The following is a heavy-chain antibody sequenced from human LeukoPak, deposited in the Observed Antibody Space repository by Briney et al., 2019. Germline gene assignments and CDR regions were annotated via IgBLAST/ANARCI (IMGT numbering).Heavy chain of an antibody. Sequence: SQTLSLTCAISGDSVSSKSAAWNWIRQSPSSGLEWLGRTYYRSKWYNEYAPSVKSRIIIKPDTSKNQFSLQLNSATPEDTAVYFCARSSGDLDYWGQGTLVTVSS. V-gene: IGHV6-1*01. CDR2: TYYRSKWYN. J-gene: IGHJ4*02. CDR3: ARSSGDLDY. D-gene: IGHD1-26*01. CDR1: GDSVSSKSAA.